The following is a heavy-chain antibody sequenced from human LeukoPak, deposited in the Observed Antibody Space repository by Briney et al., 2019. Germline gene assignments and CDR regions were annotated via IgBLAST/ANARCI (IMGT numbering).Heavy chain of an antibody. Sequence: GGSLRLSCAASGFTFTTYGMHWVRQPPGKGLEWVALISFDGSEKYYAESVKGRFTISRDNAKDSLYLQMNSLRAEDTAVYYCARDDIAVATCFDYWGQGTLVTVSS. J-gene: IGHJ4*02. CDR1: GFTFTTYG. CDR3: ARDDIAVATCFDY. D-gene: IGHD6-19*01. CDR2: ISFDGSEK. V-gene: IGHV3-30*03.